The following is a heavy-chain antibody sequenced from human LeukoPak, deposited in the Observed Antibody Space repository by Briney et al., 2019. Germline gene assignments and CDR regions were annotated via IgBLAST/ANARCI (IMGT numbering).Heavy chain of an antibody. D-gene: IGHD3-9*01. Sequence: SEALSLTCTVSGGSMSSHYWSWIRQPPGKGLEWIGYIYYTGSTNHNPSLKSRVTISVDTSKNQFSLKLSSVTTADTAVYYCARATSWDQRNFDWPHWYLDLWGPGTLVTVSS. V-gene: IGHV4-59*11. CDR3: ARATSWDQRNFDWPHWYLDL. CDR2: IYYTGST. J-gene: IGHJ2*01. CDR1: GGSMSSHY.